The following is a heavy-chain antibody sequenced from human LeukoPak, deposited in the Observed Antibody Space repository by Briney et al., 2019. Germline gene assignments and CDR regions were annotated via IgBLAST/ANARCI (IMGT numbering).Heavy chain of an antibody. J-gene: IGHJ4*02. Sequence: PGGSLRLSCAASGFTFSSYSMNWVRQAPGKGLEWVSSTSSSSSYIYYADSVKGRFTISRDNAKNSLYLQMNSLRAEDTAVYYCAREYSSSWPFDYWGQGTLVTVSS. V-gene: IGHV3-21*01. D-gene: IGHD6-13*01. CDR2: TSSSSSYI. CDR1: GFTFSSYS. CDR3: AREYSSSWPFDY.